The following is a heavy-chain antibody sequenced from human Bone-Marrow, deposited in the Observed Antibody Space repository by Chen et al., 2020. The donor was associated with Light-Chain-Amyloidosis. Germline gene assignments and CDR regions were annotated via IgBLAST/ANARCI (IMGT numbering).Heavy chain of an antibody. CDR3: AKWDWNTNYFDD. Sequence: EVQLLESGGGLVQPGGSLRLPCAASGFTFSSQPMSWVRQAPGKGLEWVSGISDRGSNTYYADSMEGRFTVSRDNSKNTLHLQMNSLGAEDTAVYYCAKWDWNTNYFDDWGQGTLVTVSS. CDR2: ISDRGSNT. J-gene: IGHJ4*02. D-gene: IGHD1-1*01. V-gene: IGHV3-23*01. CDR1: GFTFSSQP.